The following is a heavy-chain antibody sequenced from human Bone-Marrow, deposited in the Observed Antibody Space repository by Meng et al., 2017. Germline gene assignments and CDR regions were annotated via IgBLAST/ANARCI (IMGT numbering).Heavy chain of an antibody. Sequence: QVQRQESGPGLVKPSGTLSLTCGVSGASVSSGYWWTWVRQPPGKGLEWIGEFHHSGTTNYNPSLKSRVTISVDTSKNQFSLKLSSVTAADTAVYYCARGRVTTVTTPNWYFDLWGRGTLVTVSS. CDR2: FHHSGTT. CDR1: GASVSSGYW. V-gene: IGHV4-4*02. D-gene: IGHD4-17*01. J-gene: IGHJ2*01. CDR3: ARGRVTTVTTPNWYFDL.